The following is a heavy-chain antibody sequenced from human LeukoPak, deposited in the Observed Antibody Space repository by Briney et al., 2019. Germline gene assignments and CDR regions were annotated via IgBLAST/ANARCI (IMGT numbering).Heavy chain of an antibody. CDR1: GYTFTRYA. CDR2: INPKSGDT. V-gene: IGHV1-2*02. Sequence: ASVKVSCKASGYTFTRYAMNWVRQAPGQGLEWMGWINPKSGDTNYAQQFRGRLSMTRDTSISTAYMDLSRLTSDDTAVYFCAKDWELRYSQGGFDSWGQGTLVTVSS. J-gene: IGHJ4*02. D-gene: IGHD3-10*01. CDR3: AKDWELRYSQGGFDS.